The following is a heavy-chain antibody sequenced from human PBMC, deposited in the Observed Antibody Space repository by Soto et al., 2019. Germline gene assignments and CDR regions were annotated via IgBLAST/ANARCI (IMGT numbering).Heavy chain of an antibody. CDR1: GGTFSSYA. D-gene: IGHD5-12*01. J-gene: IGHJ4*02. Sequence: QVQLVQSGAEVKKPGSSVKVSCKASGGTFSSYAISWVRQAPGQGLEWMGGIIPIFGTANYAQKFQGRVTXXAXEXKSTAYMELSSLRSEDTAVYYCARDQNSGYDTSLDYWGQGTLVTVSS. V-gene: IGHV1-69*12. CDR3: ARDQNSGYDTSLDY. CDR2: IIPIFGTA.